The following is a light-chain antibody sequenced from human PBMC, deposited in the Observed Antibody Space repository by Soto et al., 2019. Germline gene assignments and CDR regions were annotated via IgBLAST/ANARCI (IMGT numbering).Light chain of an antibody. V-gene: IGKV1-39*01. J-gene: IGKJ5*01. CDR3: QQSYSTSSIT. Sequence: DIQLTQSPSSLSASVGDIVTITCLASQIISSYLNWYQQKPGKAPKLLIYAASSLQSGVPSRFSGSGSGTDFTLTISSLQPEDFATYYCQQSYSTSSITFGQGTRLEI. CDR1: QIISSY. CDR2: AAS.